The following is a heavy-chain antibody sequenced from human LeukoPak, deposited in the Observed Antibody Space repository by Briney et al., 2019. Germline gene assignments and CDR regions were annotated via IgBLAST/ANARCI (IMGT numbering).Heavy chain of an antibody. V-gene: IGHV3-23*01. D-gene: IGHD1-26*01. J-gene: IGHJ3*02. CDR2: ISGSGGST. CDR1: GFTFSSYA. Sequence: GGSLRLSCAASGFTFSSYAMSWVRQAPGKGLEWVSAISGSGGSTYYADSVKGRFTISRDNSKNTLYLQMNSLRAKDTAVYYCAKGARGRWELLLGAFDIWGQGTMVTVSS. CDR3: AKGARGRWELLLGAFDI.